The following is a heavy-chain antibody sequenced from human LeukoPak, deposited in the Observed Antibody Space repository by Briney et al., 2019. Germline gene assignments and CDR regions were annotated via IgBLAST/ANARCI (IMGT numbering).Heavy chain of an antibody. J-gene: IGHJ5*02. Sequence: GASVKVSCKASGYTFTSYYMHWVRQAPGQGLEWMGIINPSGGSTSYAQKFQGRVTITTDESTSTAYMELSSLRSEDTAVYYCALNVGDIVVVPTAIRGSWFDPWGQGTLVTVSS. D-gene: IGHD2-2*02. V-gene: IGHV1-46*01. CDR3: ALNVGDIVVVPTAIRGSWFDP. CDR2: INPSGGST. CDR1: GYTFTSYY.